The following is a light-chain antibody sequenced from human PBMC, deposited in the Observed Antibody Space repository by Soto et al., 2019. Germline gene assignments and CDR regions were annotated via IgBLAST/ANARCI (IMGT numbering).Light chain of an antibody. Sequence: QSALTQPRSVSGSPGQSVTISCTGTSSDVGGYNYVSWYQQHPGKAPKLMIYDVSKRPSGVPDRFSGSKSGNAASLTISGLQAEDEADYYCCSYGGSYSGVFGGGTMLTVL. CDR2: DVS. CDR1: SSDVGGYNY. J-gene: IGLJ3*02. V-gene: IGLV2-11*01. CDR3: CSYGGSYSGV.